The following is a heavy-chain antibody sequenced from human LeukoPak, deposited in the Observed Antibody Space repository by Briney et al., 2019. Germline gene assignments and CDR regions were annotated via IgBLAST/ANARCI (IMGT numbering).Heavy chain of an antibody. CDR1: GFIFDDYA. CDR3: AKDWHSGWFDY. CDR2: ISGSGGST. V-gene: IGHV3-23*01. Sequence: GGSLRLSCAASGFIFDDYAMNWVRQAPGKGLEWVSGISGSGGSTYYADSVKGRFTISRDNSKNTLYLQMNSLRAEDTAVYYCAKDWHSGWFDYWGQGTLATVSS. J-gene: IGHJ4*02. D-gene: IGHD6-19*01.